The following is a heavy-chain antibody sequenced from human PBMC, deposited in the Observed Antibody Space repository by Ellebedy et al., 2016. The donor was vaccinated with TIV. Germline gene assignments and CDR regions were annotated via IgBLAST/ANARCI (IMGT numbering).Heavy chain of an antibody. J-gene: IGHJ4*02. V-gene: IGHV3-23*01. CDR2: ISGSGGST. Sequence: GESLKISXAASGFTFSSYAMSWVRQAPGKGLEWVSAISGSGGSTYYADSVKGRFTISRDNSKNTLYLQMNSLRAEDTAVYYCAQSRGSYGTFDYWGQGTLVTVSS. CDR1: GFTFSSYA. D-gene: IGHD1-26*01. CDR3: AQSRGSYGTFDY.